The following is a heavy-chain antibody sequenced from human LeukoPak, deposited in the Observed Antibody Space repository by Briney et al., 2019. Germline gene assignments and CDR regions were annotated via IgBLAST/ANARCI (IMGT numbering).Heavy chain of an antibody. Sequence: SETLSLTCTVSGGSISSYYWSWIRQPPGKGLEWIGYIYYSGSTNYNPSLKSRVTISVDTSKNQFSLKLSSVTAADTAVYYCARYGSGSYYRYYFDYSGQGTLVTVSS. D-gene: IGHD3-10*01. J-gene: IGHJ4*02. V-gene: IGHV4-59*01. CDR3: ARYGSGSYYRYYFDY. CDR2: IYYSGST. CDR1: GGSISSYY.